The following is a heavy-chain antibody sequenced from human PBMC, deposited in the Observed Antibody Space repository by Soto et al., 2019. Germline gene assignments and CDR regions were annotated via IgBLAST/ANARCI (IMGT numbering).Heavy chain of an antibody. CDR2: LNHNGSST. V-gene: IGHV3-74*01. CDR3: VRSTSGCFDY. D-gene: IGHD7-27*01. Sequence: GGSLRLSCAASGFTFSHYWMHWVRQVPGRGLVWVSRLNHNGSSTNYAASVKGRFTISRDNAKNTLYLQMSSLRAEDTAIYYCVRSTSGCFDYWGQGAVVTVSS. J-gene: IGHJ4*02. CDR1: GFTFSHYW.